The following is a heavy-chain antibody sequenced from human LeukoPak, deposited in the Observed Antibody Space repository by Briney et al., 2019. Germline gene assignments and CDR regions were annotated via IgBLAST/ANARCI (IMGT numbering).Heavy chain of an antibody. CDR2: INHSGST. V-gene: IGHV4-34*01. J-gene: IGHJ4*02. D-gene: IGHD3-3*01. Sequence: SETLSLTCAVYGASFSGYYWSWIRQPPGKGLEWIGEINHSGSTNYNPSLKSRVTISVDTSKNQFSLKLSSVTAADTAVYYCARGRYYDFWSGYPYFDYWGQGTLVTVSS. CDR3: ARGRYYDFWSGYPYFDY. CDR1: GASFSGYY.